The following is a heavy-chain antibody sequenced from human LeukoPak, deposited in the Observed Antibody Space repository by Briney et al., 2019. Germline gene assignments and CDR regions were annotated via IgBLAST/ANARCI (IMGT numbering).Heavy chain of an antibody. Sequence: GGSLRLSCAASGFTFSSYGMSWVRQAPGKGLEWVSAISGSGGSTYYADSVKGRFTISRDNSKNTLYLQMNSLRAEDTAVYYCAKNRQRTVTTRTQFDYWGQGTLVTVSS. CDR2: ISGSGGST. CDR3: AKNRQRTVTTRTQFDY. D-gene: IGHD4-17*01. V-gene: IGHV3-23*01. J-gene: IGHJ4*02. CDR1: GFTFSSYG.